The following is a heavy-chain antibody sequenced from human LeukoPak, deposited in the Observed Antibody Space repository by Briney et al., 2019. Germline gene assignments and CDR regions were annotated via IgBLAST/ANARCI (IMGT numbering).Heavy chain of an antibody. Sequence: GGSLRLSCAASGFTFSSYEMNWVRQAPGKGLEWVAVISYDGSNKYYADSVKGRFTISRDNSKNTLYLQMNSLRAEDTAVYYCARDEEAYWGQGTLVTVSS. V-gene: IGHV3-30*04. J-gene: IGHJ4*02. CDR3: ARDEEAY. CDR1: GFTFSSYE. CDR2: ISYDGSNK.